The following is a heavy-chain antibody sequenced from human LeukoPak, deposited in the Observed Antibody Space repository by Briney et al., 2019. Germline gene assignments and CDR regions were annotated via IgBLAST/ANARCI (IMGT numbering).Heavy chain of an antibody. D-gene: IGHD2-2*01. CDR2: ISWNSGSI. CDR3: ARDMSVVPSATGSPDWFDP. Sequence: GGSLRLSCAASGFTFDDYATHWVRQAPGKGLEWVSGISWNSGSIGYADSVKGRFTISRDNAKNSLYLQMNSLRAEDTALYYCARDMSVVPSATGSPDWFDPWGQGTLVTVSS. CDR1: GFTFDDYA. J-gene: IGHJ5*02. V-gene: IGHV3-9*01.